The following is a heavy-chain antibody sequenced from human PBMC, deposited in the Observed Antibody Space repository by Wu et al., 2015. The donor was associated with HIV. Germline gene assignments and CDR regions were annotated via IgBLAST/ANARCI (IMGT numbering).Heavy chain of an antibody. CDR2: TNLNTGGT. CDR1: GYTFTDYF. CDR3: ARDELFRVDDAFDL. V-gene: IGHV1-2*02. D-gene: IGHD3-10*01. J-gene: IGHJ3*01. Sequence: QVQLVQSGGEMKKPGASVKVSCKASGYTFTDYFIHWVRQAPGQGLEWMGWTNLNTGGTNYAPKFQGRVTMTRDTSISTAYIELSSLTSDDTAVFYCARDELFRVDDAFDLWGQGTLVTVSS.